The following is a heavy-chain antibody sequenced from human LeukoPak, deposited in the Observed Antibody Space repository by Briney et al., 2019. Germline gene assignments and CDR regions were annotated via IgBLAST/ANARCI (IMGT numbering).Heavy chain of an antibody. Sequence: PGGSLRLSCAASGFTFSSYAMSWVRQAPGKGLEWASAISGSGGSTYYADSVKGRFTISRDNSKNTLYLQMNSLRAEDTAVYYCAKRDDSYYYYYMDVRGKGTTVTVSS. J-gene: IGHJ6*03. V-gene: IGHV3-23*01. CDR3: AKRDDSYYYYYMDV. CDR2: ISGSGGST. D-gene: IGHD5-24*01. CDR1: GFTFSSYA.